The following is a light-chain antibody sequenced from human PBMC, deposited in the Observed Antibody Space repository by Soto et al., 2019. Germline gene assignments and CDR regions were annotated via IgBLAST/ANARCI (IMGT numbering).Light chain of an antibody. Sequence: QSALTQPPSASGSPGQSVTISCTGTSSDVGGYNYVSWYQHHPGKAPKLLIYEVSKRPSGVPDRFSGSKSGNTASLTVSGLQAEDDADYYCSSYTGSNTVVFGGGTKVTVL. V-gene: IGLV2-8*01. CDR1: SSDVGGYNY. CDR3: SSYTGSNTVV. J-gene: IGLJ2*01. CDR2: EVS.